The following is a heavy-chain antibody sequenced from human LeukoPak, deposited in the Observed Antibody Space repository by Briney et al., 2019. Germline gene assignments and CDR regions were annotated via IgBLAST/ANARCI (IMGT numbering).Heavy chain of an antibody. D-gene: IGHD3-16*01. V-gene: IGHV3-7*01. CDR2: INPDGSQK. Sequence: GGSLRLSCAASGFTFSLYWMTWVRQSPGKGLEWVADINPDGSQKYSVDSVKGRFTISRDNAKNSLFLQMNSLRAEDTAVYYCVRHMIRFWFDPWGQGTQVTVSS. CDR1: GFTFSLYW. J-gene: IGHJ5*02. CDR3: VRHMIRFWFDP.